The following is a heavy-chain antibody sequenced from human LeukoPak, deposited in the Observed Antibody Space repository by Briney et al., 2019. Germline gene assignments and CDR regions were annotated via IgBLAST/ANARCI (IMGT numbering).Heavy chain of an antibody. CDR3: AKDRRTEAYGMEV. D-gene: IGHD2-2*01. Sequence: PGGSLRLSCAASGFTFSSHGMHWVRQAPGKGLEWGGVISNDGSRTYYGDSVKGRFPISRDNSKNTLYLQMNSLRPEDTAVYYCAKDRRTEAYGMEVWGQGTTVTVSS. CDR1: GFTFSSHG. J-gene: IGHJ6*02. V-gene: IGHV3-30*18. CDR2: ISNDGSRT.